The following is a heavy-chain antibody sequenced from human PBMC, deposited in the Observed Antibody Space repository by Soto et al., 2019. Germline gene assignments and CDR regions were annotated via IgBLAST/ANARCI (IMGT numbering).Heavy chain of an antibody. CDR2: ISAYNGNT. CDR3: AGDRPRDYYDSPDAFDI. J-gene: IGHJ3*02. V-gene: IGHV1-18*01. Sequence: QVQLVQSGAEVKKPGASVKVSCKASGYTFTSYGISWVRQAPGQGLEWMGWISAYNGNTNYAKKLQGRVTMTTDTATSTAYMERRGLKFDHTAVYYCAGDRPRDYYDSPDAFDIWGQGKMVPVSS. D-gene: IGHD3-22*01. CDR1: GYTFTSYG.